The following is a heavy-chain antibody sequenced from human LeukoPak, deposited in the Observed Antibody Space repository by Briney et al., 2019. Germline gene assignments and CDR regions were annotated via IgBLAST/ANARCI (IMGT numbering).Heavy chain of an antibody. Sequence: GGSLRLSCAASGFTVSSNYMSWVRQAPGKGLEWVSVIYSGGSTYYGDSVKGRFTLSRDNSKITRYLQMNNLRAEDTAVYYCARWAYGSGSYYFDYWGQGTLVTVSS. V-gene: IGHV3-53*01. CDR1: GFTVSSNY. J-gene: IGHJ4*02. D-gene: IGHD3-10*01. CDR2: IYSGGST. CDR3: ARWAYGSGSYYFDY.